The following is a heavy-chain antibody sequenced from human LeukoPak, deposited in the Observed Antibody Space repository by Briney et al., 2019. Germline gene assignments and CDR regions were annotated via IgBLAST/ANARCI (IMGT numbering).Heavy chain of an antibody. CDR2: ISWYVGNT. D-gene: IGHD4-17*01. CDR3: AKVAVTTDAFDI. J-gene: IGHJ3*02. V-gene: IGHV3-43D*04. Sequence: GRSLRLSCAAAGFSLDEYAMHWVRQAPGKCREWVSLISWYVGNTYYADSMKERFIIPTDNSKKSLYLQMNSLRAEDTALYYCAKVAVTTDAFDIWGQGTMVTVSS. CDR1: GFSLDEYA.